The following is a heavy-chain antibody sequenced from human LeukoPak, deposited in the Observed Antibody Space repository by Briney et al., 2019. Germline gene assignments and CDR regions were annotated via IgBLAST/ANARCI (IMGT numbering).Heavy chain of an antibody. CDR3: GSDPNGNYVRALGY. Sequence: GGSLRLSCTDSGFTFSSYALAWVRQAPGKGLEWVAAVTSRGVGTHYADSVKGRFTISRDNSKNTIYLQMNSLRAEDTAIYYCGSDPNGNYVRALGYWGRGTLVTVSS. J-gene: IGHJ4*01. CDR2: VTSRGVGT. D-gene: IGHD4-17*01. V-gene: IGHV3-23*01. CDR1: GFTFSSYA.